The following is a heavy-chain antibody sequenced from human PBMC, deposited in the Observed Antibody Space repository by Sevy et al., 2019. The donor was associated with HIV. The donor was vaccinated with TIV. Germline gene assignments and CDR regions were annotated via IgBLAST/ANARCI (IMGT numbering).Heavy chain of an antibody. J-gene: IGHJ4*02. D-gene: IGHD6-13*01. CDR1: GFSLNTYW. V-gene: IGHV3-7*01. Sequence: GGSLKLSCAASGFSLNTYWMSWVRQAPGKGREWVANIKQDGSVTYYVDSVKGRFPISRDNARNFLFLQMNSLRAEDTARYYCVRAVAADGSFWGQGTLVTVSS. CDR2: IKQDGSVT. CDR3: VRAVAADGSF.